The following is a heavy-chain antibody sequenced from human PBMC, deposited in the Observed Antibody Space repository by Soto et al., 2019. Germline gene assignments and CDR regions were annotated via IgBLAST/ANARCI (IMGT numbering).Heavy chain of an antibody. D-gene: IGHD6-19*01. CDR1: GGSFSGYY. CDR2: INHSGST. Sequence: KASETLSLTCAVYGGSFSGYYWSWIRQPPGKGLEWIGEINHSGSTNYNPSLKSRVTISVDTSKNQFSLKLSSVTAADTAVYYCARDGEIAVAVDAFDIWGQGTMVTVSS. CDR3: ARDGEIAVAVDAFDI. J-gene: IGHJ3*02. V-gene: IGHV4-34*01.